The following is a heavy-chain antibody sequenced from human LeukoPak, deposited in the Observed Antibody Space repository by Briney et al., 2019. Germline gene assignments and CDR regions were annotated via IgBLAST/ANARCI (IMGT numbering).Heavy chain of an antibody. CDR3: ATARRNIVVVLGDY. J-gene: IGHJ4*02. Sequence: SVKVSCKASGGTFSSYAISWVRQAPGQGLEWMGGIIPIFGTANYAQKFQGRVTMTEDTSTDTAYMELSSLRSEDTAVYYCATARRNIVVVLGDYWGQGTLVTVSS. CDR1: GGTFSSYA. V-gene: IGHV1-69*06. D-gene: IGHD2-21*01. CDR2: IIPIFGTA.